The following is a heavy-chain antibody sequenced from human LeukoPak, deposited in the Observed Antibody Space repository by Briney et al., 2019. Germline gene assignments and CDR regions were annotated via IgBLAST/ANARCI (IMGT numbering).Heavy chain of an antibody. CDR2: IYYSGIT. CDR3: ARTDYSGYHHMDV. J-gene: IGHJ6*02. Sequence: SENLSFTCTGSGDSISSGDYYWRWIRQPPGKGLECIAYIYYSGITFYKPSLKSRLMISVDTSKNQFSLKLSSVTAADTAVYYCARTDYSGYHHMDVWGQGTTVTVSS. CDR1: GDSISSGDYY. V-gene: IGHV4-30-4*01. D-gene: IGHD3-22*01.